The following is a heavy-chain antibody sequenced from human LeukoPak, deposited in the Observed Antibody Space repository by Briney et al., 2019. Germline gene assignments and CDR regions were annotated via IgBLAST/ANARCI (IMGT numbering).Heavy chain of an antibody. CDR3: ARGGTYDILTGYYPSIDY. J-gene: IGHJ4*02. Sequence: GASVKVSCKASGYTFTGYYMHWVRQAPGQGLEWMGWINPNSGGTNYAQKFQGRVTMTRGTSISTAYMELSRLRSDDTAVYYCARGGTYDILTGYYPSIDYWGQGTLVTVSS. V-gene: IGHV1-2*02. CDR1: GYTFTGYY. CDR2: INPNSGGT. D-gene: IGHD3-9*01.